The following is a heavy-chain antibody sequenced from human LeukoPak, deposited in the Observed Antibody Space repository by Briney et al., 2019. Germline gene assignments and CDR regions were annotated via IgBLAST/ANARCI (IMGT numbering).Heavy chain of an antibody. Sequence: PGGSLRLSCAASGFTFSSYGMHWVRQAPGKGLEWVAFIRYDGSNKYYADSVKGRFTISRDNSKNTLYLQMNSLRAEDTAVYFCAREIKTQYYYDNSGIDYWGQGTLLTVSS. J-gene: IGHJ4*02. CDR2: IRYDGSNK. CDR1: GFTFSSYG. CDR3: AREIKTQYYYDNSGIDY. D-gene: IGHD3-22*01. V-gene: IGHV3-30*02.